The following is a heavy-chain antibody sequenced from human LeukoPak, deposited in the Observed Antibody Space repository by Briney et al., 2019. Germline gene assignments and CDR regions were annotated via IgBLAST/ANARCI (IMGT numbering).Heavy chain of an antibody. Sequence: SQTLSLTCAISGDSVSSNSAAWNWIRQSPSRGPEWLGRTYYRSKWYNDYAVSVKSRITINPDTSKNQFSLQLNSVTPEDTAVYYCARDLGVVVTDYYYYGMDVWGQGTTVTVSS. CDR1: GDSVSSNSAA. V-gene: IGHV6-1*01. D-gene: IGHD2-21*02. J-gene: IGHJ6*02. CDR2: TYYRSKWYN. CDR3: ARDLGVVVTDYYYYGMDV.